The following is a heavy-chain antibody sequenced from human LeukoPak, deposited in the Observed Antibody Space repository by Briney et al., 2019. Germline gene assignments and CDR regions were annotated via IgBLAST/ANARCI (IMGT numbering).Heavy chain of an antibody. CDR2: ISSSGSTI. J-gene: IGHJ4*02. CDR3: AREGVIRGIPFDY. V-gene: IGHV3-48*03. D-gene: IGHD3-10*01. CDR1: GFTFSSYE. Sequence: GGSLRLSCAASGFTFSSYEMNWVRQAPGKGLEWVSYISSSGSTIYYADSVKGRFTISRDNAKNSLYLQMNSLRAEDTAVYYCAREGVIRGIPFDYWSQGALVTVSS.